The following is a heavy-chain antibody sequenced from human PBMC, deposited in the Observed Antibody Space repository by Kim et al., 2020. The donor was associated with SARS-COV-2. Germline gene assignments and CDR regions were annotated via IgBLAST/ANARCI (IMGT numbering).Heavy chain of an antibody. Sequence: ASVKVSCKASGYTFTSYGISWVRQAPGQGLEWMGWISAYNGNTNYAQKLQGRVTMTTDTSTSTAYMELRSLRSDDTAVYYCATSAVDYYYYSGMDVWGQGTTVTVSS. CDR2: ISAYNGNT. V-gene: IGHV1-18*01. D-gene: IGHD2-2*01. J-gene: IGHJ6*02. CDR3: ATSAVDYYYYSGMDV. CDR1: GYTFTSYG.